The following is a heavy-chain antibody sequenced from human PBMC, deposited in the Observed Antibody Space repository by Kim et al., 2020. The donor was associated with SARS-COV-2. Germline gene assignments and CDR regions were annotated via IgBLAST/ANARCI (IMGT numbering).Heavy chain of an antibody. D-gene: IGHD3-10*01. Sequence: LNSRVTISVDTSKNQFSLKLSSVTAADTAVYYCARDHYYGSGSYGDAFDIWGQGTMVTVSS. V-gene: IGHV4-59*01. CDR3: ARDHYYGSGSYGDAFDI. J-gene: IGHJ3*02.